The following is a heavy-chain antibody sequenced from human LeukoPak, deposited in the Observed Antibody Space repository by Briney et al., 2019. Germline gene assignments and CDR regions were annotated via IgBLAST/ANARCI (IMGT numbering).Heavy chain of an antibody. D-gene: IGHD6-19*01. J-gene: IGHJ4*02. CDR2: IIPIFGTA. V-gene: IGHV1-69*05. CDR3: ARGTEIAVDGTFDY. CDR1: GGTFSSYA. Sequence: ASVKVSCKASGGTFSSYAISWVRQAPGQGREWMGRIIPIFGTANHAQKFQGRVTITTDESTSTAYMELSSLRSADTAVYYCARGTEIAVDGTFDYWGQGTLVTVSS.